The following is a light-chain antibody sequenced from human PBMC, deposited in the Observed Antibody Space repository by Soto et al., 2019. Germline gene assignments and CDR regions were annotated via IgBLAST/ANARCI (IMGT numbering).Light chain of an antibody. Sequence: QSALTQPASGSGSPGQSITISCTGTSSDVGSYNYVSWYQQHPGKAPKLMIYDVNNWPSGFSNRFSGSKSGNTASLTISGLQAEDEADYFCSSYTTTTTLVFGTGTKVTVL. CDR1: SSDVGSYNY. CDR3: SSYTTTTTLV. J-gene: IGLJ1*01. CDR2: DVN. V-gene: IGLV2-14*01.